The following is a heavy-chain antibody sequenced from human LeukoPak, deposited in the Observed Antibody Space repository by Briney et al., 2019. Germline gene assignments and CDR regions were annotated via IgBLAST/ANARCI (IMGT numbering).Heavy chain of an antibody. CDR1: GFTFRSYF. CDR3: AKEGYSYGPPGY. V-gene: IGHV3-23*01. D-gene: IGHD5-18*01. J-gene: IGHJ4*02. Sequence: GGSLRLSCAASGFTFRSYFMSWVRQAPGKGLEWVSDISGSGDSTYYADSVKGRFTISRDNSKNTLYLQMNSLRAEDTAVYYCAKEGYSYGPPGYWGQGTLVTVSS. CDR2: ISGSGDST.